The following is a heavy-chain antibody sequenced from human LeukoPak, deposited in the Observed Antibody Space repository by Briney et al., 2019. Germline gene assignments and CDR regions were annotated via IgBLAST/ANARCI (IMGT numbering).Heavy chain of an antibody. Sequence: GASVKVSCKASGYTFTSYYMHWVRQAPGQGLEWMGIINPSGGSTSYAQKFQGRVTMTTDTSTSTAYMELRSLRSDDTAVYYCARGLSSARTTGMGYWGQGTLVTVSS. D-gene: IGHD6-19*01. CDR1: GYTFTSYY. V-gene: IGHV1-46*01. J-gene: IGHJ4*02. CDR2: INPSGGST. CDR3: ARGLSSARTTGMGY.